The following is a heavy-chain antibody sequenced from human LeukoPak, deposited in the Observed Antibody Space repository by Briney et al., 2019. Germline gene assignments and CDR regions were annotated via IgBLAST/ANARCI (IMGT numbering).Heavy chain of an antibody. CDR2: ITSSSDYI. D-gene: IGHD4-11*01. J-gene: IGHJ6*03. Sequence: KTGGSLSLSCAGSGFSFSHYAINWVRQAPGKGLEWVSSITSSSDYIYYADSVKGRFTISRDNAKNLLYLQMNSLRAEDTAVYYCARDYPYSYYMNVWSNGTTVTVSS. CDR3: ARDYPYSYYMNV. CDR1: GFSFSHYA. V-gene: IGHV3-21*01.